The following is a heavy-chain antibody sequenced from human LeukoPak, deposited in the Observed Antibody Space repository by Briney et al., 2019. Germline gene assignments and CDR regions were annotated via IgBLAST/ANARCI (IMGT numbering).Heavy chain of an antibody. V-gene: IGHV1-69*13. Sequence: SVKVSCKASGGTFSSYAISWVRQAPGQGLEWMGGIIPIFGTANYAQKFQGRVTITADESTSTAYMELSSLRSEDTAVYYCAREDYGDYGVDYWGQGTLVTVSS. J-gene: IGHJ4*02. D-gene: IGHD4-17*01. CDR1: GGTFSSYA. CDR2: IIPIFGTA. CDR3: AREDYGDYGVDY.